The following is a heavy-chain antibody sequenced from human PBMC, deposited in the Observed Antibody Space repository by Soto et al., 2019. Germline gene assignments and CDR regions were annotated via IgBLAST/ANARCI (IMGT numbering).Heavy chain of an antibody. CDR3: ARLNGLVPAAMVGIDY. CDR1: GGSISSSSYY. Sequence: SETLSLTCTVSGGSISSSSYYWGWIRQPPGKGLEWIGSIYYSGSTYYNPSLKSRVTISVDTSKNQFSLKLSSVTAADTAVYYCARLNGLVPAAMVGIDYWGQGTLVTVSS. V-gene: IGHV4-39*01. CDR2: IYYSGST. J-gene: IGHJ4*02. D-gene: IGHD2-2*01.